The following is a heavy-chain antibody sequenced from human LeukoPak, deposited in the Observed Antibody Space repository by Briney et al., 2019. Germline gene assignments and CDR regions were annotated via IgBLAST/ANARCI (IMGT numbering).Heavy chain of an antibody. CDR1: GGSFSGYY. Sequence: SETLPLTCAVYGGSFSGYYWSWIRQPPGKGLEWIGEINHSGSTNYNPSLKSRVTISVDTSKNQFSLKLSSVTAADTAVYYCARAGSSYSPLWYWGQGTLVTVSS. V-gene: IGHV4-34*01. D-gene: IGHD5-18*01. J-gene: IGHJ4*02. CDR3: ARAGSSYSPLWY. CDR2: INHSGST.